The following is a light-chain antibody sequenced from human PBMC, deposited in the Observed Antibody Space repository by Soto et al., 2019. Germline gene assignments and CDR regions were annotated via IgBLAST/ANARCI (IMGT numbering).Light chain of an antibody. V-gene: IGLV4-60*02. CDR2: LERSGSY. Sequence: QLVLTQSSSASASLGSSVKLTCTLSSGHSGSIIAWHQQQPGKAPRYLMKLERSGSYNKGSGVPDRFSGSSSGADRYLTISNLQFEDEADYYCETWDTNPRVFGGGTKLTVL. CDR3: ETWDTNPRV. CDR1: SGHSGSI. J-gene: IGLJ3*02.